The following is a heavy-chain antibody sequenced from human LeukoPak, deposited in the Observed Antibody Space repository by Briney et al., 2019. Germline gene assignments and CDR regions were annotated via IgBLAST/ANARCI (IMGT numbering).Heavy chain of an antibody. Sequence: SETLSLTCAVSGYSISSGYYWGWIRQPPGKGLEGIGSIYHSGSTYYNPSPKSRVTISVDTSKNQFSLKLSSVTAADTAVYYCARVGPRGSYGFDYWGQGTLVTVSS. CDR2: IYHSGST. D-gene: IGHD5-18*01. CDR3: ARVGPRGSYGFDY. J-gene: IGHJ4*02. CDR1: GYSISSGYY. V-gene: IGHV4-38-2*01.